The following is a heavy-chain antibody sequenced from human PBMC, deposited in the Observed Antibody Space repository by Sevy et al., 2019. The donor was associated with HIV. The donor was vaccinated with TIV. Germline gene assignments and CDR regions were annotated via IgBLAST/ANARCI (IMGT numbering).Heavy chain of an antibody. V-gene: IGHV1-58*01. CDR3: AADNLQGYYYYYMEV. Sequence: ASVKVSCKASGLTFKSSAVQWVRQARGQRLEWIGWTVVGSGNTNYAQKFQERVTITRDMSTSTTYMELTSLRSEDTAVYYCAADNLQGYYYYYMEVWGKGTTVTVSS. CDR1: GLTFKSSA. D-gene: IGHD3-16*01. J-gene: IGHJ6*03. CDR2: TVVGSGNT.